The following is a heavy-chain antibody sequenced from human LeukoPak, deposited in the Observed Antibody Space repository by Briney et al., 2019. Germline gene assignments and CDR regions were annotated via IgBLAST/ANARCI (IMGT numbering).Heavy chain of an antibody. J-gene: IGHJ3*02. CDR1: GFTVSSNY. V-gene: IGHV3-53*04. CDR2: IYSGGST. CDR3: AREGYYYDSSGYYGAFDI. Sequence: GGSLRLSCAASGFTVSSNYMRWVRQAPGKGLEWVSVIYSGGSTYYADSVKGRFTISRHNSKNTLYLQMNSLRAEDTAVYYCAREGYYYDSSGYYGAFDIWGQGTMVTVSS. D-gene: IGHD3-22*01.